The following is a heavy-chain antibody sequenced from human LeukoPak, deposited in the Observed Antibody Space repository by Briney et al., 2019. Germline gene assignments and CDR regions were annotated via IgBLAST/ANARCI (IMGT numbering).Heavy chain of an antibody. J-gene: IGHJ3*02. CDR2: ISYDGSNK. D-gene: IGHD4-23*01. CDR3: AREPDPPNDYGGNSRDAFDI. CDR1: GFTFSTYV. V-gene: IGHV3-30-3*01. Sequence: PGRSLRLSCATSGFTFSTYVMHWVRQAPGKGLEWVAVISYDGSNKYYADSVKGRFTISRDNSKNTLYLQMNSLRAEDTAVYYCAREPDPPNDYGGNSRDAFDIWGQGTMVTVSS.